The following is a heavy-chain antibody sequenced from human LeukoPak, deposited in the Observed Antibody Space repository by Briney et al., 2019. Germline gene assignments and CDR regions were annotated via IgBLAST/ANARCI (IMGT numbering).Heavy chain of an antibody. CDR2: VYHSGYT. CDR1: GDSISSSDW. Sequence: PSETLSLTCAVSGDSISSSDWWSWVRQPPGKGLEWIGEVYHSGYTNYNPSLKSRVTLSIDKSKNQFSLNLSSVTAADTAVYYCAKSNGYGLVDIWGQGTMVTVSS. CDR3: AKSNGYGLVDI. J-gene: IGHJ3*02. V-gene: IGHV4-4*02. D-gene: IGHD3-10*01.